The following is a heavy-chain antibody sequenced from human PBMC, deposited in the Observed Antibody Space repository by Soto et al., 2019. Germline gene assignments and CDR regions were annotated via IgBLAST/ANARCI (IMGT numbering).Heavy chain of an antibody. Sequence: SETLSLTCTVSGGSISSSSYYWGWIRQPPGKGLEWIGSIYYSGSTYYNPSLKSRVTISVDTSKNQFSLKLSSVTAADTAVYYCAGRIGAHIVVVPAAMPDNWFDPWGQGTLVTVSS. V-gene: IGHV4-39*01. CDR2: IYYSGST. CDR1: GGSISSSSYY. J-gene: IGHJ5*02. D-gene: IGHD2-2*01. CDR3: AGRIGAHIVVVPAAMPDNWFDP.